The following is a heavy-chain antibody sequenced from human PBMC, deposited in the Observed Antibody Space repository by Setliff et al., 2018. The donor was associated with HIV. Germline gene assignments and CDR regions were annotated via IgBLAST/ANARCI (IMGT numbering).Heavy chain of an antibody. CDR2: VRFDGNDK. J-gene: IGHJ4*02. V-gene: IGHV3-30*02. CDR3: ARPRTYCSGGSCYLGPDY. CDR1: GIIFSNYG. D-gene: IGHD2-15*01. Sequence: GGSLRLSCAASGIIFSNYGMHWVRQAPGKGLEWVAYVRFDGNDKYYRDSVKGRFTISRDNHKKTLSLQMNSLRGDDTAVYFCARPRTYCSGGSCYLGPDYWGQGTLVTVSS.